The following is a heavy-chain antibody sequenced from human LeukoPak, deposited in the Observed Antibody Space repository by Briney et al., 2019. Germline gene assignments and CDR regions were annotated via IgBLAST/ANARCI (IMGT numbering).Heavy chain of an antibody. V-gene: IGHV5-51*01. Sequence: GESLKISCQVSGYSFIRYWIGWVRQMPGKGLEWMGIVYPAGSIIQYSPSFQGQVTISVDRSISTAYLQWTSLRASDSAMYFCARRKYSDTWFDPWGQGTLVTVSS. D-gene: IGHD1-14*01. J-gene: IGHJ5*02. CDR2: VYPAGSII. CDR3: ARRKYSDTWFDP. CDR1: GYSFIRYW.